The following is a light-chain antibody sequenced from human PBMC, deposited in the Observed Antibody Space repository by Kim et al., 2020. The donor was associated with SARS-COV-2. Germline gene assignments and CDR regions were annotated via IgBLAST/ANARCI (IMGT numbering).Light chain of an antibody. CDR2: VDN. J-gene: IGLJ2*01. CDR3: QAWDRSIVL. V-gene: IGLV3-1*01. Sequence: SYELTQPPSVSVSPGQTASITCSGHKLGDKYASWYQQRPGQSPVLVMYVDNKRPSGIPERFSGSNSGNTATLTISGTQAMDEADYYCQAWDRSIVLFGRGTQLTVL. CDR1: KLGDKY.